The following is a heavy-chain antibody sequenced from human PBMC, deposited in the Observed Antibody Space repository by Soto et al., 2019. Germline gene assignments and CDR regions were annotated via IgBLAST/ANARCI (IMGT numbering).Heavy chain of an antibody. CDR1: GFTFNSYG. CDR2: ISYDGGYQ. Sequence: GGSLRLSCAASGFTFNSYGIHWVRQAPGKGLEWLTVISYDGGYQYFAESVKGRFTISRDNSRNTVELQMYRLRDEDTAIYYCAKDRDRAWYNSPASLDSWGQGTLVTGSS. J-gene: IGHJ4*02. V-gene: IGHV3-30*18. CDR3: AKDRDRAWYNSPASLDS. D-gene: IGHD6-19*01.